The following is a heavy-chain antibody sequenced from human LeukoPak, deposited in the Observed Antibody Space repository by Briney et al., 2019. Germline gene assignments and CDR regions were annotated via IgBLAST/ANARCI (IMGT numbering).Heavy chain of an antibody. CDR2: IIPIFGTA. CDR3: ARMEGSGQERSWFDP. D-gene: IGHD1-26*01. CDR1: GGTFSSYA. Sequence: SVKVSCKASGGTFSSYAISWVRQAPGQGLEWMGGIIPIFGTANYAQKFQGRVTITTDESTSTAYMELSSLRSEDTAVYYCARMEGSGQERSWFDPWGQGTLVTVSS. V-gene: IGHV1-69*05. J-gene: IGHJ5*02.